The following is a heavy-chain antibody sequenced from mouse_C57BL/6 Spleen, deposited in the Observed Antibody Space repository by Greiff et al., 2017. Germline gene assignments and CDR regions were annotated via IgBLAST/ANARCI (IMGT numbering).Heavy chain of an antibody. CDR3: ARHYYGSIFDY. D-gene: IGHD1-1*01. J-gene: IGHJ2*01. V-gene: IGHV1-81*01. CDR1: GYTFTSYG. CDR2: IYPRSGNT. Sequence: LQESGAELARPGASVKLSCKASGYTFTSYGISWVKQRTGQGLEWIGEIYPRSGNTYYNEKFKGKATLTADKASSTAYMELRSLTAEDSAVYFCARHYYGSIFDYWGQGTTLTVSS.